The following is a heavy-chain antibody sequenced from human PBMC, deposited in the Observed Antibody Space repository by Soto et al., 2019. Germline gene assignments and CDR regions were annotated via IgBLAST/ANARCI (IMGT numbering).Heavy chain of an antibody. Sequence: ASVRSSGRASGSTSTSTGFTWVRQPPGQGLEWMGWISAYNGNTNCAQKLQGRVTMTKDTSTSTAYMELRSLGSDDTAVYSCARDGDIVATYFDYWGQGNLVTVSS. CDR3: ARDGDIVATYFDY. D-gene: IGHD5-12*01. V-gene: IGHV1-18*01. J-gene: IGHJ4*02. CDR2: ISAYNGNT. CDR1: GSTSTSTG.